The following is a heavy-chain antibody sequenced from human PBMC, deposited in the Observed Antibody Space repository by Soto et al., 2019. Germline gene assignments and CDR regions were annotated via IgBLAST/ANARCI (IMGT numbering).Heavy chain of an antibody. Sequence: QLQLQESGPGLVKPSETLSLTCTVSGGSISSSSYYWGWIRQPPGQGLEWIGSIYYSGSTYYSPSLKKRVTISVDTSKNHVSRKLSSVTAADTAVYDCAMLAWRKFDYWGQGTLVTVSS. J-gene: IGHJ4*02. CDR3: AMLAWRKFDY. CDR2: IYYSGST. CDR1: GGSISSSSYY. V-gene: IGHV4-39*02.